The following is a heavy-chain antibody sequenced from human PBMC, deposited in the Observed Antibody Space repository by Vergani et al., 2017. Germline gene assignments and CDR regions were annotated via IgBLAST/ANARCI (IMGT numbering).Heavy chain of an antibody. CDR1: GFTFSSYS. Sequence: EVQLVESGGGLVKPGGSLRLSCAASGFTFSSYSMNWVRQAPGKGLEWVSSISSSSSYRYYADSVKGRFTISRDNAKNSLYLQMNSLRAEDTAVYYCARGEMVTWIGIDYWGQGTLVTVSS. CDR3: ARGEMVTWIGIDY. V-gene: IGHV3-21*01. J-gene: IGHJ4*02. CDR2: ISSSSSYR. D-gene: IGHD5-24*01.